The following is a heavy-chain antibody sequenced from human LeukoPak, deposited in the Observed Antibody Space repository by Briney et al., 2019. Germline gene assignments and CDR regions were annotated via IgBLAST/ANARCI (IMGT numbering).Heavy chain of an antibody. CDR2: INWNGGST. J-gene: IGHJ6*02. Sequence: GGSLRLSCAASGFTFDDYGMSWVRQAPGKGLEWVSGINWNGGSTGYADSVKGRFTISRDNAKNSLHLQMNSLRAEDTALYHCARDFGITMVRGVMDYYYGMDVWGQGTTVTVSS. CDR1: GFTFDDYG. CDR3: ARDFGITMVRGVMDYYYGMDV. D-gene: IGHD3-10*01. V-gene: IGHV3-20*01.